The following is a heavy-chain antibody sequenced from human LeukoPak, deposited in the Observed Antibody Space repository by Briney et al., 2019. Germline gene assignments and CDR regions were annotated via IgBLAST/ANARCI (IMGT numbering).Heavy chain of an antibody. CDR2: IYYSGST. Sequence: PSQTLSLTCTVSGGSISSGDYYWSWIRQPPGKGLEWIGYIYYSGSTYYNPSLKSRVTISVDTSKNQFSLKLSSVTAADTAVYYCASTVGYCSSTSCYSNWFDPWGQGTLVTVSS. V-gene: IGHV4-30-4*08. J-gene: IGHJ5*02. CDR3: ASTVGYCSSTSCYSNWFDP. D-gene: IGHD2-2*01. CDR1: GGSISSGDYY.